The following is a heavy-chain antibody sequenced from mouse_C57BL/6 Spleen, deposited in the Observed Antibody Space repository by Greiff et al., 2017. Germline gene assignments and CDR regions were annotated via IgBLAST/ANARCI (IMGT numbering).Heavy chain of an antibody. V-gene: IGHV1-50*01. D-gene: IGHD2-2*01. J-gene: IGHJ1*03. CDR1: GYTFTSYW. Sequence: QVQLQQPGAELVKPGASVKLSCKASGYTFTSYWMQWVKQRPGQGLEWIGEIDPSDSYTNYNQKFKGKATLTVDTSSSTAYMQLSSLTSEDSAVYYCARKRIWLRREYWDFDVWGTGTTVTVSS. CDR3: ARKRIWLRREYWDFDV. CDR2: IDPSDSYT.